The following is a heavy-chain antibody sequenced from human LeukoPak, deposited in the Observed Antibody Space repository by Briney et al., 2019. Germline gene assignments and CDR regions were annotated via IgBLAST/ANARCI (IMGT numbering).Heavy chain of an antibody. CDR1: GFTFGSYS. CDR2: FSSSSYI. V-gene: IGHV3-21*01. Sequence: GGSLRPSCAASGFTFGSYSMKWVRQPPGKGLEWVSSFSSSSYIYYADSVKGRFTISRDNAKNSLYLQMNSLRAEDTAVYYCARDRRGLYGRGGYYYYGMDVWGKGTTVTVSS. J-gene: IGHJ6*04. D-gene: IGHD4-17*01. CDR3: ARDRRGLYGRGGYYYYGMDV.